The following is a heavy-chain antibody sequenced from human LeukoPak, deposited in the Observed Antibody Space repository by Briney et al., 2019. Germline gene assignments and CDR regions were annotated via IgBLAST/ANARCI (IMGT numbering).Heavy chain of an antibody. D-gene: IGHD5-24*01. CDR2: IKEDGSEK. V-gene: IGHV3-7*02. CDR3: ARVGDGYP. Sequence: GGSLRLSCAASGFIFSSNWMNWVRQAPGKGLEWVANIKEDGSEKYYVDSVKGRFTISRDNAKNSLDLQMNSLRAEDTAVYYCARVGDGYPWGQGTLVTVSS. J-gene: IGHJ5*02. CDR1: GFIFSSNW.